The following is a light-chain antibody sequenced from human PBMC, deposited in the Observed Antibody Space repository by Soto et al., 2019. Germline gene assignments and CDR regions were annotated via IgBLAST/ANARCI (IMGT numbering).Light chain of an antibody. V-gene: IGLV2-14*01. CDR1: SSDVGFYDY. Sequence: QSALTQPASVSGSPGQSITISCTGTSSDVGFYDYVSWYQQHPGKAPKLIIYEVINRPSGVSNRFSGSESGNTASLTISGLQAEDEADYSCSAYTSSSTLVFGGGTKLTVL. CDR3: SAYTSSSTLV. CDR2: EVI. J-gene: IGLJ3*02.